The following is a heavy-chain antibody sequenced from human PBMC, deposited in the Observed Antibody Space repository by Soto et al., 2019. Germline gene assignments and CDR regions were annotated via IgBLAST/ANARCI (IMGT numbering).Heavy chain of an antibody. CDR3: ARDKSGAPRSAEVTPDHYGMDV. J-gene: IGHJ6*02. D-gene: IGHD2-15*01. CDR1: GGTFSSYA. Sequence: ASVKVSCKASGGTFSSYAISWVLQAPGQGLEWMGGIIPIFGTANYAQKFQGRVTITADESTSTAYMELSSLRSEDTAVYYCARDKSGAPRSAEVTPDHYGMDVWGQGTTVTVSS. CDR2: IIPIFGTA. V-gene: IGHV1-69*13.